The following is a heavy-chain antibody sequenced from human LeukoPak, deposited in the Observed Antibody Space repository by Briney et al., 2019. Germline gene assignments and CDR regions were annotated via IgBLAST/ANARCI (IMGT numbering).Heavy chain of an antibody. D-gene: IGHD2-21*01. CDR2: ISAIGGST. Sequence: GGSLTLSCAASGFTFSTYAMMSWVRQAPGKGLEWVSTISAIGGSTYYADSVKGRFTISRDNSKSTLYLHMNSLTVEDTAIYYCAHYCSGTCYSSFCWRQGSLVTVSS. J-gene: IGHJ4*02. V-gene: IGHV3-23*01. CDR1: GFTFSTYA. CDR3: AHYCSGTCYSSFC.